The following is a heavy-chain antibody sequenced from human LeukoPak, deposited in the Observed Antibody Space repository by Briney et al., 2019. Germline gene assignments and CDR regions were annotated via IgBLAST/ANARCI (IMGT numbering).Heavy chain of an antibody. D-gene: IGHD1-14*01. CDR3: ARERYRSPFGY. CDR1: GFTFSDYY. J-gene: IGHJ4*02. CDR2: ISSSPTTI. V-gene: IGHV3-11*04. Sequence: PGGSLRLSCAASGFTFSDYYMSWVRQAPGKGLEWISYISSSPTTIYYADSVKGRFTISRDNAKNSLYLQMNSLSDEDTAVYYCARERYRSPFGYWGQGTLVTVSS.